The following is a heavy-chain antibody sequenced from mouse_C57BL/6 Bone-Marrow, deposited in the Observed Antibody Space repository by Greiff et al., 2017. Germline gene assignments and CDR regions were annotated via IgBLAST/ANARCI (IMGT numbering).Heavy chain of an antibody. D-gene: IGHD2-3*01. J-gene: IGHJ2*01. Sequence: QVQLKESGAELARPGASVKLSCKASGYTFTSYGISWVKQRTGQGLEWIGEIYPRSGNTYYNEKFKGKATLTADKSSSPAYMELRSLTSEDSAVYFCARWGSYDGYLDYWGQGTTLTVSS. CDR3: ARWGSYDGYLDY. V-gene: IGHV1-81*01. CDR2: IYPRSGNT. CDR1: GYTFTSYG.